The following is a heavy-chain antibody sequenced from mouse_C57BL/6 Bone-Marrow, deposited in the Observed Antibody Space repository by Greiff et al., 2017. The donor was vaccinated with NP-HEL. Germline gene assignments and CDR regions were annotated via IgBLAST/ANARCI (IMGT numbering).Heavy chain of an antibody. CDR2: IDPENGDT. J-gene: IGHJ4*01. CDR1: GFNIKDDY. V-gene: IGHV14-4*01. Sequence: VQLKQSGAELVRPGASVKLSCTASGFNIKDDYMHWVKQRPEQGLEWIGWIDPENGDTEYASKFQGKATITADTSSNTAYLQLSSLTSEDTAVYYRTTRGYYAMDYWGQGTSVTVSS. CDR3: TTRGYYAMDY.